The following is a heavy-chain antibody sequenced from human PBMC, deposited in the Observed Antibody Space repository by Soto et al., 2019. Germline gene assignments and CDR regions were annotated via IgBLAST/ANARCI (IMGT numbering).Heavy chain of an antibody. V-gene: IGHV4-34*01. CDR3: ARDKITGLFDY. CDR1: GGSFSGYY. J-gene: IGHJ4*02. CDR2: INHSGST. Sequence: SETLSLTCAVYGGSFSGYYWTWIRQPPGTGLEWIGEINHSGSTNYNPSLKSRVTISVDTSKNQFSLKLTSVTAAGTAVYYCARDKITGLFDYWGQGTLVT. D-gene: IGHD2-8*02.